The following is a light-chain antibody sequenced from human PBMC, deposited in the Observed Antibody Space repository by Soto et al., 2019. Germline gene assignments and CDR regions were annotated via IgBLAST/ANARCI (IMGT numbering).Light chain of an antibody. CDR3: QQRSNWLT. V-gene: IGKV3-11*01. Sequence: MMMTQSPATLSVSPGERVTLSCRTSHSVNSHVAWYQQKPGQAPRLLLYGASTRATGIPVRFSGSGSGTDFTLTISSLEPEDFAVYYYQQRSNWLTFGGGTKVDIK. CDR1: HSVNSH. CDR2: GAS. J-gene: IGKJ4*01.